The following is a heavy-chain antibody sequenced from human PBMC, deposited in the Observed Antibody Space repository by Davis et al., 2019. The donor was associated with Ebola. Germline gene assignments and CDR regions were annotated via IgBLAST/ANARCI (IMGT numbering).Heavy chain of an antibody. Sequence: MPSETLSLTCAVYGGSFSGYYWVYIRQPPGKGLEWIGSIHYSGSTYYNPSLKSRVTISVDTSKNQFSLKVSSVTAADTAVYYCARTDDNYSYYFDDWGQGTLVTVSS. CDR3: ARTDDNYSYYFDD. D-gene: IGHD4-11*01. J-gene: IGHJ4*02. CDR2: IHYSGST. V-gene: IGHV4-34*01. CDR1: GGSFSGYY.